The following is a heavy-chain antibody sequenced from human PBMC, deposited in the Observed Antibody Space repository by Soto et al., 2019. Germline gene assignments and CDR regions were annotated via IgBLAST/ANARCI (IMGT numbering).Heavy chain of an antibody. CDR1: GGSISSGGYS. CDR2: IYHSGST. V-gene: IGHV4-30-2*01. CDR3: AAESTRGIAVAGGTFDP. Sequence: PSETLSLTRTVSGGSISSGGYSWSWIRQPPGKGLEWIGYIYHSGSTYYNPSLKSRATISVDRSKNQFSLKLSSVTAADTAVYYCAAESTRGIAVAGGTFDPWGQGTLVTVSS. D-gene: IGHD6-19*01. J-gene: IGHJ5*02.